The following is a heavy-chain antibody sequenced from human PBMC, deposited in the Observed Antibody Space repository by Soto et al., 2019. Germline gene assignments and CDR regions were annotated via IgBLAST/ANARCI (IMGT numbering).Heavy chain of an antibody. V-gene: IGHV1-2*04. J-gene: IGHJ3*02. CDR2: INPNSGGT. CDR3: ARVREYSSSLEDAFDM. Sequence: ASVEVSCKASGYTFTGYYIHWVRQAPGQGLEWMGWINPNSGGTNYAQKFQGWVTMTRDTSISTAYMELSRLRSDDTAVYYCARVREYSSSLEDAFDMWGQGPMVTVSS. CDR1: GYTFTGYY. D-gene: IGHD6-6*01.